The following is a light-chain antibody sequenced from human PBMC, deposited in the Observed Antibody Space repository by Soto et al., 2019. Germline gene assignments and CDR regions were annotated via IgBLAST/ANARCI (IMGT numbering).Light chain of an antibody. Sequence: IVLTQSPATLSLSPGSRATLSCRASQNISSYLIWYQQKPGQSPRVLIYDVSNRATGIPTRFSGSGSGTDFTLTISSLETEDFAVYYCQQRSNWPRTFGQGTKVDIK. CDR2: DVS. CDR1: QNISSY. V-gene: IGKV3-11*01. CDR3: QQRSNWPRT. J-gene: IGKJ1*01.